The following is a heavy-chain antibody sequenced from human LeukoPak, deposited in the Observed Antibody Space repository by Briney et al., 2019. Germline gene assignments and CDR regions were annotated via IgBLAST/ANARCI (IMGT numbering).Heavy chain of an antibody. J-gene: IGHJ4*02. CDR1: GFTVSSNS. V-gene: IGHV3-66*03. CDR3: AKDRTRHFGY. D-gene: IGHD3/OR15-3a*01. Sequence: GGSLRLSCTVSGFTVSSNSMSWVRQAPGKGLEWVSFIYSDNTHCSDSVKGRFTISRDNSKNTLYLQMNSLRAEDTAVYYCAKDRTRHFGYWGQGTLVTVSS. CDR2: IYSDNT.